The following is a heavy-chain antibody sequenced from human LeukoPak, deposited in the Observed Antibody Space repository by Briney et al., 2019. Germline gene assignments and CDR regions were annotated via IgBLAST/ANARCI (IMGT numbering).Heavy chain of an antibody. CDR2: IRYDGGSK. CDR1: GFTFSSYG. D-gene: IGHD6-13*01. J-gene: IGHJ6*03. V-gene: IGHV3-30*02. CDR3: AKDGETSYSSSWYGDYYYMDV. Sequence: PGGSLRLSCAASGFTFSSYGMHWVRQAPGKGLEWVAFIRYDGGSKYYADSVKGRFTISRDNSKNTLYLQMNSLRAEDTAVYYCAKDGETSYSSSWYGDYYYMDVWGKGTTVTVSS.